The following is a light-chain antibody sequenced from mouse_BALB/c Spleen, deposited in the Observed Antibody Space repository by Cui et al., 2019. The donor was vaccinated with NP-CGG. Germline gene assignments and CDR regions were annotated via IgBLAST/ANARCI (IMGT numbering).Light chain of an antibody. V-gene: IGLV1*01. Sequence: QAVVTPEYAPTTSPGETVTLTCRSSTGAVTTSNYANWVQEKPDHLFTGLIGGTNNRVQGVPARFSGSLIGDKAALTITGAQTEDEAIYFCALWYSNHWVFGGGTKLTVL. CDR3: ALWYSNHWV. J-gene: IGLJ1*01. CDR1: TGAVTTSNY. CDR2: GTN.